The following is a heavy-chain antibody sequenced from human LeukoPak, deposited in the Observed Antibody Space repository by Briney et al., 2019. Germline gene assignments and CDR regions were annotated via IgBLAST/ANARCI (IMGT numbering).Heavy chain of an antibody. V-gene: IGHV1-69*04. CDR2: FIPMVGVE. CDR3: ARVQAVGVPVAIDAYYSYGMDV. D-gene: IGHD2-15*01. Sequence: SVKVSCKASGGTFSRNAISWVRQAPGQGLEWMGRFIPMVGVETYAQSFQGRVTITADRSTSTAYMELSSLRSEDTAVYYCARVQAVGVPVAIDAYYSYGMDVWGRGTAVTVSS. J-gene: IGHJ6*02. CDR1: GGTFSRNA.